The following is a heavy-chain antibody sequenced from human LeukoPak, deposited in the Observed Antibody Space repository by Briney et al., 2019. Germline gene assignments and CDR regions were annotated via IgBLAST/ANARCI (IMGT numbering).Heavy chain of an antibody. Sequence: GGSLRLSCAASGISFRSYGMYWIRHAPGKGLERVAAVSYDGSTKYYADSVKGRFTISRDNFKNTLYLQMNSLRPGDTAVYYCATGRSQQLPQAPEFDYWGQGSLLTVSS. CDR1: GISFRSYG. J-gene: IGHJ4*02. CDR3: ATGRSQQLPQAPEFDY. V-gene: IGHV3-30*03. D-gene: IGHD6-13*01. CDR2: VSYDGSTK.